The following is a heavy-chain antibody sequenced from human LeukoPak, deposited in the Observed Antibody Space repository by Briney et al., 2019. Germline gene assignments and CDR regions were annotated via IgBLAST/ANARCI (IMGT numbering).Heavy chain of an antibody. CDR1: GFTFSAYD. CDR2: ISYDGSNK. D-gene: IGHD6-13*01. V-gene: IGHV3-30*04. CDR3: AREVAAAGPAFDY. Sequence: PGGSLRLSCAASGFTFSAYDMHWVRQAPGKGLEWVAVISYDGSNKYYADSVKGRFTISRDNSKSTVYLQMNSLRAEDTAVYYCAREVAAAGPAFDYWGQGTLVTVSS. J-gene: IGHJ4*02.